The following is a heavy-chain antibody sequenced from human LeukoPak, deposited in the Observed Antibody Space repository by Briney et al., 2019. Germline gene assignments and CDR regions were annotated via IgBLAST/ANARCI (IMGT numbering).Heavy chain of an antibody. J-gene: IGHJ4*02. CDR2: IDHSGST. CDR1: GGSFSGYY. V-gene: IGHV4-34*01. Sequence: SETLSLTCAVYGGSFSGYYWNWIRQPPGKGLEWVGEIDHSGSTKYNPSLKSRVTISVDTSKNQFSLKLSSVTAADTAVYYCARHHLKWELLARPYYFDYWGQGTLVTVSS. D-gene: IGHD1-26*01. CDR3: ARHHLKWELLARPYYFDY.